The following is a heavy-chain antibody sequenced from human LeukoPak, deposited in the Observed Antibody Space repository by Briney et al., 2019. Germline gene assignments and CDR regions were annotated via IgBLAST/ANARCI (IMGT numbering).Heavy chain of an antibody. J-gene: IGHJ6*04. V-gene: IGHV3-48*01. CDR3: ARDLPGTSLLDFWSQGALDV. CDR1: GFTFSSYS. Sequence: PGGSLRLSCAASGFTFSSYSMNWVRQAPGKGLEWVSYISSSSSTIYYADSVKGRFTISRDNAKNSLYLQMNSLRAEDTAVYYCARDLPGTSLLDFWSQGALDVWGKGTTVTVSS. D-gene: IGHD3-3*01. CDR2: ISSSSSTI.